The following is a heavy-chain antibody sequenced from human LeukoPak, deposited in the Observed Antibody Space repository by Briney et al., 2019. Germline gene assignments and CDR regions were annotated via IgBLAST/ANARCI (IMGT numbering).Heavy chain of an antibody. CDR3: ARTYGGKSY. Sequence: ASVKVSCKASGYTFTSYGISWVRQAPGQGLEWMGWISAYNGNTNYAQKLQGRVTITADESTSTAYMELSSLRSEDTAVYYCARTYGGKSYWGQGTLVTVSS. J-gene: IGHJ4*02. CDR2: ISAYNGNT. CDR1: GYTFTSYG. V-gene: IGHV1-18*01. D-gene: IGHD4-23*01.